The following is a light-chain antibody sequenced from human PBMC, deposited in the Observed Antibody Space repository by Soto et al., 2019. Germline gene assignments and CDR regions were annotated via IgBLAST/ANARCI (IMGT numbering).Light chain of an antibody. Sequence: ERVMTQSPATLSVSPGERATLSCRASQSAGSNLAWYQQKPGQAPGLLIYGASTRATGIPARFSGSGSGTEFTLTISSLQSEDFAVYYCQQYNNWPQTFGGGTKVEIK. CDR3: QQYNNWPQT. CDR1: QSAGSN. V-gene: IGKV3-15*01. CDR2: GAS. J-gene: IGKJ4*01.